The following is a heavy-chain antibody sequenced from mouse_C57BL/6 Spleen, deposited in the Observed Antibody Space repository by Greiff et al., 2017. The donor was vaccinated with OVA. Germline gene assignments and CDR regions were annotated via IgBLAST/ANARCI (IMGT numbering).Heavy chain of an antibody. CDR2: IYPGSGNT. Sequence: QVQLQQSGAELVRPGASVKLSCKASGYTFTDYYINWVKQRPGQGLEWIARIYPGSGNTYYNEKFKGKATLTAEKSSSTAYMQLSSLTSEDSAVYFCARGYYGSSYEYFDVWGTGTTVTVSS. J-gene: IGHJ1*03. CDR3: ARGYYGSSYEYFDV. D-gene: IGHD1-1*01. V-gene: IGHV1-76*01. CDR1: GYTFTDYY.